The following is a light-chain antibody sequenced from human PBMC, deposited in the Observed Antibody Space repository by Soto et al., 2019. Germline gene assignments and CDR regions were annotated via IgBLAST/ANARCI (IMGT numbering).Light chain of an antibody. CDR2: DVI. CDR1: SSDVGGYNY. J-gene: IGLJ2*01. CDR3: RSYACSSNVV. Sequence: QSALTQPPSASGSPGQSVTISCTGSSSDVGGYNYVSWYQQHPGKAPKLMIYDVIKRPSGVPDRFSGSKSGDTASLTVSGLQAEDEADYYCRSYACSSNVVFGGGTKVTVL. V-gene: IGLV2-8*01.